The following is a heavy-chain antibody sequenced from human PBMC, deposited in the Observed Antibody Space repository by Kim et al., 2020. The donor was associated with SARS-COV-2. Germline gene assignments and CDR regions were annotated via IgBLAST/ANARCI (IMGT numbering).Heavy chain of an antibody. V-gene: IGHV3-74*01. CDR1: GFTFSSYW. Sequence: GGSLRLSCAASGFTFSSYWMHWVRQAPGKGLVWVSRINSDGSSTSYADSVKGRFTISRDNAKNTLYLQMNSLRAEDTAVYYCARGDSIFGVVTYYYYGIDVWGQRATVTVSS. D-gene: IGHD3-3*01. CDR2: INSDGSST. J-gene: IGHJ6*02. CDR3: ARGDSIFGVVTYYYYGIDV.